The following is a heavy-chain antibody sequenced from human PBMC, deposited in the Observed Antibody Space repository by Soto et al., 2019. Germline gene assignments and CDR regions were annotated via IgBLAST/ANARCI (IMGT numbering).Heavy chain of an antibody. D-gene: IGHD4-17*01. CDR3: ARAAHDYGDYVGNWFDP. V-gene: IGHV4-31*03. CDR2: IYYSGST. J-gene: IGHJ5*02. Sequence: SETLSLTCSVSGGSISSGGYYWRWIRQHPGKGLEWIGYIYYSGSTYYNPSLKSRVTISVDTSKNQFSLKLSSVTAADTAVYYCARAAHDYGDYVGNWFDPWGQGTLVTVSS. CDR1: GGSISSGGYY.